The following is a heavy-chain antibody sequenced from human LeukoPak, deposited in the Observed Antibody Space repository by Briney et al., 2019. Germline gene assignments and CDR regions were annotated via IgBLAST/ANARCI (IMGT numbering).Heavy chain of an antibody. Sequence: ASVKVSCKASGYTFTSYYMHWVRQAPGQGLEWMGWINPNSGGTNYAQKFQGRVTMTRDTSISTAYMELSRLRSDDTAVYYCALGYCSGGSCFACDYWGQGTLVTVSS. CDR2: INPNSGGT. V-gene: IGHV1-2*02. CDR3: ALGYCSGGSCFACDY. CDR1: GYTFTSYY. D-gene: IGHD2-15*01. J-gene: IGHJ4*02.